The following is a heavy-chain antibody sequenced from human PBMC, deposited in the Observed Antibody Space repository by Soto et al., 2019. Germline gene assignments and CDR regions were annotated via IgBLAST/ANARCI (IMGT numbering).Heavy chain of an antibody. Sequence: QVQLVQSGAEVKRPGASVKVSCKASGYTLTNYYMHWVRQAPGQGLEWMAIIDPSDGSATYAQKFQGRVTVTRDTSTSTVYMELSSLRSEDTAVYYCARGWGGYNFDNCGQGSLVTVSS. CDR3: ARGWGGYNFDN. CDR1: GYTLTNYY. V-gene: IGHV1-46*01. D-gene: IGHD1-1*01. J-gene: IGHJ4*02. CDR2: IDPSDGSA.